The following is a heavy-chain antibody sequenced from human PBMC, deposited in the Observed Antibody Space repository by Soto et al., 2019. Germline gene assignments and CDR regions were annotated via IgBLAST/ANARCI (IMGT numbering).Heavy chain of an antibody. D-gene: IGHD2-2*01. CDR1: GGSVNSGSYY. CDR2: LYYNTNT. CDR3: ARTYCTTTSCQAHGMDV. V-gene: IGHV4-61*01. J-gene: IGHJ6*02. Sequence: QVQLQESGPGLVKPSETLSLTCTVSGGSVNSGSYYWTWIRQPPGKGLEWIGYLYYNTNTNYNPYLKSRVTISVDTSKNQFSLKLISVTAADTAVYYCARTYCTTTSCQAHGMDVWGQGTTVTVSS.